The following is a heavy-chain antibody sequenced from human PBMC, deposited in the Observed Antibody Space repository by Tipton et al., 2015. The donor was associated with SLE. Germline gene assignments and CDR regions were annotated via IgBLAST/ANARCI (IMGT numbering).Heavy chain of an antibody. CDR2: FGTTAYR. J-gene: IGHJ6*02. CDR3: ARALLGVVPGPYSMDV. D-gene: IGHD2-2*01. CDR1: GFTFSRYD. V-gene: IGHV3-13*01. Sequence: SLRLSCAASGFTFSRYDMPWVRPVTGRGLEWISAFGTTAYRYYSDSVKGRFPVSRDDVMSSFYLQMYNLRGGDTGVYYCARALLGVVPGPYSMDVWGPGTTV.